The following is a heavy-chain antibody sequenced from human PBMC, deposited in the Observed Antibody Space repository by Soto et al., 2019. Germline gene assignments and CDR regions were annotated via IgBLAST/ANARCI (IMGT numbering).Heavy chain of an antibody. J-gene: IGHJ6*02. CDR3: AKQQGSGVPFYFAMDV. D-gene: IGHD2-8*01. V-gene: IGHV3-23*01. CDR2: ISGSGSRT. Sequence: EVQLLESGGGLVQPGGSLRLSCAASEFTFSRHAMTWVRQAPGKGLEWVSSISGSGSRTYYADSVQGRFTVSRDNSKNTLNLQRNSLRAEDTAVYYCAKQQGSGVPFYFAMDVWGQGATVTVSS. CDR1: EFTFSRHA.